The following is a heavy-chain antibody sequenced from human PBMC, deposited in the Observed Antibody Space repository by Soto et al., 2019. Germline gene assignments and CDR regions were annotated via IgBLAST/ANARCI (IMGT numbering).Heavy chain of an antibody. CDR3: VRFYGDYANGLKRRYFDF. CDR2: VYFVGNS. CDR1: GDSISSASYF. Sequence: SETLSLTCTVSGDSISSASYFWGWIRQPPGKGLEWIGSVYFVGNSYYNPSLKSRVSISVDASKNQFSLRLSSMAAADTGVYYCVRFYGDYANGLKRRYFDFSGPGTMVPVYS. D-gene: IGHD4-17*01. J-gene: IGHJ4*02. V-gene: IGHV4-39*01.